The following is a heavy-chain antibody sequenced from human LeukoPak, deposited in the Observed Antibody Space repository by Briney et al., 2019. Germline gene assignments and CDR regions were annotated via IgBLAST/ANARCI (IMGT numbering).Heavy chain of an antibody. CDR2: IYYSGST. V-gene: IGHV4-31*03. CDR1: GGSISSGGYY. D-gene: IGHD3-10*01. CDR3: ARGFPITMVRGVISRSI. J-gene: IGHJ3*02. Sequence: SQTLSLTCTVSGGSISSGGYYWSWIRQHPGKGLEWIGYIYYSGSTYYNPSLKSRVTISVDTSKKQFSLKLSSLTAADTAVYYCARGFPITMVRGVISRSIWGQGTMVTVSS.